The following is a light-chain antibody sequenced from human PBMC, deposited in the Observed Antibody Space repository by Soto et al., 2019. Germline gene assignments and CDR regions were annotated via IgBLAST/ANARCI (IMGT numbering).Light chain of an antibody. CDR2: GAS. J-gene: IGKJ1*01. V-gene: IGKV3-15*01. Sequence: TVLTQSPGTRSVSPGERASLSCRASQSVSINLAGYHQKPGQAPRLLIYGASTRATGIPVRFSGSGSGTECTLSINSLQYEDFAVYYCQEYDNWPPEGTFDQGTKVEV. CDR3: QEYDNWPPEGT. CDR1: QSVSIN.